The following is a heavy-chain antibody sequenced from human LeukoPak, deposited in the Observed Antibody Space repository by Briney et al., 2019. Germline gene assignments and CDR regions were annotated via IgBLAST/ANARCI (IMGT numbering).Heavy chain of an antibody. J-gene: IGHJ4*02. CDR3: AGGYSDFWSGYIRPPEDPPDY. Sequence: PSQTLSLTCTVSGGSISSGGYYWTWIRQTPGKGLEWIGFIYYSGTTNYSPSLKSRVTMSLDTSKSQFSLKLTSVTAADTAVYYCAGGYSDFWSGYIRPPEDPPDYWGQGTLVTVSS. D-gene: IGHD3-3*01. CDR1: GGSISSGGYY. CDR2: IYYSGTT. V-gene: IGHV4-61*08.